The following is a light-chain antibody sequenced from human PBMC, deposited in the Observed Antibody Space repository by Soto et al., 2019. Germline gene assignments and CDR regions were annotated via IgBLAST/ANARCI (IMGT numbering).Light chain of an antibody. J-gene: IGLJ2*01. CDR1: KSDIGAYVF. CDR2: EVS. V-gene: IGLV2-14*01. CDR3: SAFTTDSTVI. Sequence: QSVLTQPASVSGSPGQSITISCTGTKSDIGAYVFVSWYQQHPGKAPKLIIYEVSNRPSGVSNRFSGSKSGYTASLTISGLQAEDESHYYCSAFTTDSTVIFGGGTQLTVL.